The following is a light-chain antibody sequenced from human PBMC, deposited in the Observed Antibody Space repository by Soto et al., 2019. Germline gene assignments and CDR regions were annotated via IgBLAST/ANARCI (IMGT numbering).Light chain of an antibody. CDR3: QQTNNFPLS. CDR1: QDISSW. Sequence: DIQMTQSPYSVSASLGDRVAIICLASQDISSWLAWYQHKPGKAPHRLTYDASNLQGGVPSRFSGSGSGTDFTLTISSLQPEDFATYFCQQTNNFPLSFGGGTKVDIK. J-gene: IGKJ4*01. V-gene: IGKV1-12*01. CDR2: DAS.